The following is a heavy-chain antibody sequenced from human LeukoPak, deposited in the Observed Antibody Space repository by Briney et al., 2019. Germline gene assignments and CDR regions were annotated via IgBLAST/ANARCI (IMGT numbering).Heavy chain of an antibody. D-gene: IGHD2-15*01. V-gene: IGHV3-21*01. J-gene: IGHJ4*02. CDR3: VRAPLDCSGGSCYLEVGFDY. Sequence: PGGSLRLSCAASGFTFSSYSMNWVRQAPGKGLEWVSSISSSSSYIYYADSVKGRFTISRDNAKNSLYLQMNSLRAEDTAVYYCVRAPLDCSGGSCYLEVGFDYWGQGTLVTVSS. CDR2: ISSSSSYI. CDR1: GFTFSSYS.